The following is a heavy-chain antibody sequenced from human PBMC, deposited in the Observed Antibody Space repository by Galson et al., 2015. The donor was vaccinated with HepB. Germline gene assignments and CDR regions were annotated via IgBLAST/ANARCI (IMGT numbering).Heavy chain of an antibody. J-gene: IGHJ5*02. CDR2: ISSSSSTI. D-gene: IGHD2-15*01. Sequence: SLRLSCAASGFTFSSYSMNWVRQAPGKGLEWVSYISSSSSTIYYADSVKGRFTISRDNAKNSLYLQMNSLRAEDTAVYYCARDWVSKWSSNWFDPWGQGTLVTVSS. CDR3: ARDWVSKWSSNWFDP. V-gene: IGHV3-48*04. CDR1: GFTFSSYS.